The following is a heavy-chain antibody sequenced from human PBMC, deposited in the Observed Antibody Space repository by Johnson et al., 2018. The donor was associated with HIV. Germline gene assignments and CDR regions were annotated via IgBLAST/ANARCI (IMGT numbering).Heavy chain of an antibody. CDR2: INSDGSST. D-gene: IGHD6-19*01. CDR1: GFSVSNNY. J-gene: IGHJ3*02. V-gene: IGHV3-74*02. Sequence: LQLVESGGGLVQPGGSLRLSCGASGFSVSNNYMNWVRQAPGKGLVWVSRINSDGSSTSYADSVKGRFTISRDNAKNTLYLQMNSLRVEDTAVYYCARAIDQGYSSGWSSDVYDIWGKGTMVTVSA. CDR3: ARAIDQGYSSGWSSDVYDI.